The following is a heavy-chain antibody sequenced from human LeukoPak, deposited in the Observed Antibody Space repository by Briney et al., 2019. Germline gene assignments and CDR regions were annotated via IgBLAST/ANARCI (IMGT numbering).Heavy chain of an antibody. CDR3: ARGGVHDYVWGSYRPRFDY. D-gene: IGHD3-16*02. V-gene: IGHV4-34*01. J-gene: IGHJ4*02. Sequence: SETLSLTCAVYGGSFSGYYWSCIRQPPGKGLEWIGEINHSGSTNYNPSLKSRVTISVDTSKNQFSLKLSSVTAADTAVYYCARGGVHDYVWGSYRPRFDYWGQGTLVTVSS. CDR2: INHSGST. CDR1: GGSFSGYY.